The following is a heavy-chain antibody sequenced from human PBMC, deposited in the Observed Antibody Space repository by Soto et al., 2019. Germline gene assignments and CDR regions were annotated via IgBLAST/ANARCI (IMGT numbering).Heavy chain of an antibody. CDR3: VRLIGNSWLDS. CDR1: CCCINSGGYY. V-gene: IGHV4-31*03. D-gene: IGHD2-8*01. J-gene: IGHJ5*01. CDR2: IYYSGST. Sequence: SETLYFTCTVVCCCINSGGYYWSWIAQHPGKGLEWIGYIYYSGSTYYNPSLKSRVTISVDTSKNQFSLKLSSVTPDDTAVYYCVRLIGNSWLDSWGQGTPVTVS.